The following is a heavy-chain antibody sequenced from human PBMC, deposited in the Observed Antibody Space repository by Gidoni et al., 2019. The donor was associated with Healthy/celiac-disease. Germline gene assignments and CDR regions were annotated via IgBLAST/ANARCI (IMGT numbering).Heavy chain of an antibody. CDR2: ISSSGSTI. CDR3: ASWSSGWYLFDY. D-gene: IGHD6-19*01. J-gene: IGHJ4*02. Sequence: EVQLVESGGGLVQPGGSLRLSFAASGFTFSSYEMNWVRQAPGKGLEWVSYISSSGSTIYYADSVKGRFTISRDNAKNSLYLQMNSLRAEDTAVYYCASWSSGWYLFDYWGQGTLVTVSS. CDR1: GFTFSSYE. V-gene: IGHV3-48*03.